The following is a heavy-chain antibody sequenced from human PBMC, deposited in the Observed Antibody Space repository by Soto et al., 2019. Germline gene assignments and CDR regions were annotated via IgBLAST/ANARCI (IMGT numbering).Heavy chain of an antibody. V-gene: IGHV3-48*02. CDR1: GFTFSAYA. Sequence: GGSLRLSCEGSGFTFSAYAMNWVRQAPGKGLEWVSYISSRSDTLYYADSVKGRFTISRDNAKNSVYLQVNNLRDEDTAVYYCARDWDIVILSVPIPNYNYGMDVWGQGTTVTVSS. J-gene: IGHJ6*02. CDR2: ISSRSDTL. CDR3: ARDWDIVILSVPIPNYNYGMDV. D-gene: IGHD2-15*01.